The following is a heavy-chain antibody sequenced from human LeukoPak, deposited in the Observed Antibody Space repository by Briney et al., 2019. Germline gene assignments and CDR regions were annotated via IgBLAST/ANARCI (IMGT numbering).Heavy chain of an antibody. V-gene: IGHV3-30*02. J-gene: IGHJ6*03. CDR2: IRYDGTNK. D-gene: IGHD6-19*01. CDR1: GFTFRSYG. Sequence: GGSLRLSCAASGFTFRSYGMHWVRQAPGKGLEWVAIIRYDGTNKYYADSVKGRFTISRDNAKNSLYLQMNSLRAEDTAVYYCARDTYSSGWYYYYYMDVWGKGTTVAVSS. CDR3: ARDTYSSGWYYYYYMDV.